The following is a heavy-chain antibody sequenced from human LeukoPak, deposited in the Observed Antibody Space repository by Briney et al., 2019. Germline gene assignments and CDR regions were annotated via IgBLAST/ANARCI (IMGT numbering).Heavy chain of an antibody. CDR2: ISSSGSAI. D-gene: IGHD6-13*01. Sequence: GGSLGLSCAASGFTFSDYYMNWIRQAPGKGLEWISYISSSGSAIYYADSVKGRFTISRDNAKNSLYLQMNSLRAEDTAVYYCARDSSSWPDYWGQGTLVTVSS. V-gene: IGHV3-11*01. CDR1: GFTFSDYY. J-gene: IGHJ4*02. CDR3: ARDSSSWPDY.